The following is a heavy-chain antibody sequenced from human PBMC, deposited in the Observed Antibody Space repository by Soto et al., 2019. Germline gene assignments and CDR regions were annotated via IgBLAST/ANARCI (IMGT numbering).Heavy chain of an antibody. J-gene: IGHJ4*02. V-gene: IGHV3-21*01. CDR3: ARDGTGGYDSSGYYYFSASP. Sequence: EVQLVESGGGLVKPGGSLRLSCAASGFTFSSYSMNWVRQAPGKGLEWVSSISSSSSYIYYADSVKGRFTISRDNAKNSLYRQMNSLRAEDTAVYYCARDGTGGYDSSGYYYFSASPRGQGTLVTFSS. D-gene: IGHD3-22*01. CDR2: ISSSSSYI. CDR1: GFTFSSYS.